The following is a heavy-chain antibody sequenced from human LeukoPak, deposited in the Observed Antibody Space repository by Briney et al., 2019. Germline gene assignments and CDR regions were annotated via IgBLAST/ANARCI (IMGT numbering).Heavy chain of an antibody. J-gene: IGHJ4*02. CDR1: GITLSNYG. CDR2: ISDSGGRT. CDR3: AKRDVVIRVILVGFHKEAYYFDS. Sequence: GGSLRLSYAVSGITLSNYGMSWVRQAPGEGLEWVAGISDSGGRTNYADSVKGRFTISRDNPKNTLYLQMNSLRAEDTAVYFCAKRDVVIRVILVGFHKEAYYFDSWGQGALVTVSS. V-gene: IGHV3-23*01. D-gene: IGHD3-22*01.